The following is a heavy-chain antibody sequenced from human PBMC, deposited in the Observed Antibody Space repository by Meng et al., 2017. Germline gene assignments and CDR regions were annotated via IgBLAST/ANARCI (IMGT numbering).Heavy chain of an antibody. CDR3: VRAARGAVAGSFDY. V-gene: IGHV6-1*01. J-gene: IGHJ4*02. CDR1: GDSVSSNSAT. Sequence: SQTPSLTCAIPGDSVSSNSATWNWIRQSPSRGLEWLGRTYYRSKWYNDYAVSVKSRVTINPDTSKNHFSLHLNSVTPEDTAVYYCVRAARGAVAGSFDYWGQGTLVTVSS. D-gene: IGHD6-19*01. CDR2: TYYRSKWYN.